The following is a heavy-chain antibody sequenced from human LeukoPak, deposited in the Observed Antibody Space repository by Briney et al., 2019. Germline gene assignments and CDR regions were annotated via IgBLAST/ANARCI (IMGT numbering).Heavy chain of an antibody. Sequence: GGSLRLSCAASGFSVSINYMSWVRQAPGKGLEWVSVIYSSGSTDYADSVKGRFTISRDTSENTVYLQMNSLRADDTAVYYCARRQDDSPLGYWGQGTLVTVSS. CDR1: GFSVSINY. CDR2: IYSSGST. CDR3: ARRQDDSPLGY. J-gene: IGHJ4*02. V-gene: IGHV3-53*01. D-gene: IGHD3-9*01.